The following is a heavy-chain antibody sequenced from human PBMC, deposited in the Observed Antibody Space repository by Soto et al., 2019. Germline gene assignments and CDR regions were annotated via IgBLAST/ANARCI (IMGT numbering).Heavy chain of an antibody. V-gene: IGHV3-64*01. CDR3: ARRARPDFYYMDV. CDR1: GFTLSGNA. Sequence: EVQLAESGGGLAQPGGSLRLSCAAPGFTLSGNAMVGVRQAPGRGLEYVSGISSNGVGTYYANSVQGRFTISRDNSKNTVYLQMGSLRPEDMAVYYCARRARPDFYYMDVWGKGTTVTVSS. D-gene: IGHD6-6*01. CDR2: ISSNGVGT. J-gene: IGHJ6*03.